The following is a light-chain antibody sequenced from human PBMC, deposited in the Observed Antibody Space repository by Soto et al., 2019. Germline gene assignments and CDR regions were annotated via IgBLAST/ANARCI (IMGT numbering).Light chain of an antibody. J-gene: IGLJ3*02. CDR3: SSHRSSGTWV. CDR1: SSDVGGSKY. Sequence: QSALTQPASVSGSPGQSITVSCTGTSSDVGGSKYVSWYQQHPGKAPKVMIYDVTNRPSGISVRFSGSKSGNTASLTISGLQAEDEADYYCSSHRSSGTWVFGGGTQLTVL. V-gene: IGLV2-14*03. CDR2: DVT.